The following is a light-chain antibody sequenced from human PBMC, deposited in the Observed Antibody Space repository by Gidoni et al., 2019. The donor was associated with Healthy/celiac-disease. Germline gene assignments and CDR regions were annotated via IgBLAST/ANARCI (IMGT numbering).Light chain of an antibody. CDR3: QHANSFPQT. CDR2: AAS. V-gene: IGKV1-12*01. Sequence: DIQMTQSPSSVSASERDRVTITCRASQVISSWLACFQQKPGISPNLLIYAASRLQSGVQSSFSGSGSGTDFPLTISSLQPEYFATYYCQHANSFPQTFGGGTKVEIK. CDR1: QVISSW. J-gene: IGKJ4*01.